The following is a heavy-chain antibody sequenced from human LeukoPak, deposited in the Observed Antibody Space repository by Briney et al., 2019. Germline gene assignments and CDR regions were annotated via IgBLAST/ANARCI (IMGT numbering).Heavy chain of an antibody. D-gene: IGHD3-10*01. J-gene: IGHJ4*02. CDR1: GFTFRDYG. CDR2: IRSRIYGGAP. CDR3: ARGQTVSGVKYYFDF. Sequence: GGSLRLSCLTSGFTFRDYGLGWVRQAPGMGLEWVSFIRSRIYGGAPEYAASVRGRFSVSRDDSESIAYLQMNNLKSEDTAVYYCARGQTVSGVKYYFDFWSPETLVTVSS. V-gene: IGHV3-49*04.